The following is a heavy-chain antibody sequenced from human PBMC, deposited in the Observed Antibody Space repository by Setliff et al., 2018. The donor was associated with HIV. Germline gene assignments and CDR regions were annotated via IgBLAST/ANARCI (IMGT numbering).Heavy chain of an antibody. Sequence: SETLSLTCTVSGDSASNSRYYWAWIRQPPGKGLEYIGSIHYDERTYYNPSLKSRVAISIDASKNQFSLNLTSVTAADTAVYCCASRVYYYDSNNFLREEGFDPWGQGALVTVSS. CDR2: IHYDERT. J-gene: IGHJ5*02. D-gene: IGHD3-22*01. CDR1: GDSASNSRYY. V-gene: IGHV4-39*01. CDR3: ASRVYYYDSNNFLREEGFDP.